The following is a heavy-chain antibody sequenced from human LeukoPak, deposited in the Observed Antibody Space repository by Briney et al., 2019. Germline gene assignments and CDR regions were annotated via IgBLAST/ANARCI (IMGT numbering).Heavy chain of an antibody. CDR1: GGSISSYY. CDR3: ARGAATVTHKYFDY. Sequence: SETLSLTCTVSGGSISSYYWSWIRQPPGKGLEWIGYIYYSGSTNYNPSLKSRVTISVDTSKNQFSLKLSSVTAADTAVYYCARGAATVTHKYFDYWGQGTLVTVSS. D-gene: IGHD4-17*01. J-gene: IGHJ4*02. CDR2: IYYSGST. V-gene: IGHV4-59*08.